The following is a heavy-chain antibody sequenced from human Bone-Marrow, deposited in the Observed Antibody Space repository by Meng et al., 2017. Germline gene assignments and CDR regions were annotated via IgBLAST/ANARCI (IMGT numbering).Heavy chain of an antibody. CDR3: ARGLPFQH. CDR1: GGTFNSYA. J-gene: IGHJ1*01. CDR2: IIPIFGTA. Sequence: LVTIRAEVRKPGSSVKSSCKASGGTFNSYAISWVRQAPGQGLEGMGGIIPIFGTANYAQKFKGRVTITADESTSTAYMELSSLRSEDTAVYYCARGLPFQHWGQGTLVTVSS. V-gene: IGHV1-69*01.